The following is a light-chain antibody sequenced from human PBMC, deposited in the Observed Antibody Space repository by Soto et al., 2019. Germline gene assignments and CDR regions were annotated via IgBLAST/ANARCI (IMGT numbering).Light chain of an antibody. CDR1: SSDVGGYNY. CDR2: DVS. V-gene: IGLV2-14*01. J-gene: IGLJ2*01. CDR3: SSYTSSSTPHVV. Sequence: QSALTQPASVSGSPGQSITISCTGTSSDVGGYNYVSWYQQHPGKAPKLMIYDVSNRPSGVSNHFSGSKSGNTASLTISGLQPDDEAAYYCSSYTSSSTPHVVFGGGTQLTVL.